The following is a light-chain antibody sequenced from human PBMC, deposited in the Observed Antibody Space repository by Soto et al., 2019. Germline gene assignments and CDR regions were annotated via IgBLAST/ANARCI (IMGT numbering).Light chain of an antibody. J-gene: IGKJ1*01. CDR2: DAA. V-gene: IGKV3-20*01. CDR3: QQSGSSSWT. Sequence: EIVLTQSPGTLSLSPGERATLSCRASQSISTYLAWYQQKPGQAPRLLIYDAASRATGIPDRFSGSGSGTHFTLTISRLEPEDFAVYYCQQSGSSSWTFGQGTKVEIK. CDR1: QSISTY.